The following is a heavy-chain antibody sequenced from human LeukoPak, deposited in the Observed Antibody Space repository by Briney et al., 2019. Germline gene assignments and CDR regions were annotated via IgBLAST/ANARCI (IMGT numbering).Heavy chain of an antibody. V-gene: IGHV1-46*01. J-gene: IGHJ4*02. D-gene: IGHD6-19*01. CDR2: INPSGGST. CDR1: GYTFTGYY. Sequence: ASVKVSCKASGYTFTGYYMHWVRQAPGQGLEWMGIINPSGGSTSYAQKFQGRVTMTRDTSTSTVYMELSSLRSEDTAVYYCARDGVAVAGRSMSYFDYWGQGTLVTVSS. CDR3: ARDGVAVAGRSMSYFDY.